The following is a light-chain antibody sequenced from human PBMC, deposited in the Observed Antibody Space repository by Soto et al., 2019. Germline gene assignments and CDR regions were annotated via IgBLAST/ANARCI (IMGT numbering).Light chain of an antibody. CDR3: YSYAGGDTYYV. Sequence: QSVLTQPASVSGSPGQSITISCTGTSSDVGNYNLVSWYQQHPGKAPKLMIYEVSKRPSGVSSRFSGSKSGNTASLTISVLQAEDEADYYCYSYAGGDTYYVFGTGTKLTVL. CDR1: SSDVGNYNL. CDR2: EVS. J-gene: IGLJ1*01. V-gene: IGLV2-23*02.